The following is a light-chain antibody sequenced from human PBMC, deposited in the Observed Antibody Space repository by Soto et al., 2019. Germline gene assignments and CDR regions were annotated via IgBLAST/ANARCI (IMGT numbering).Light chain of an antibody. CDR1: QSVSSSY. J-gene: IGKJ3*01. Sequence: IVLTQYPGSLSLSPGERATLSCSASQSVSSSYLAWYQQKPGQAPRLLIYGASSRATGIPDRFSGSGSGTDFTLTISRLEPEDFAVYYCQQYGSSPPTFGPGTKVDIK. CDR2: GAS. V-gene: IGKV3-20*01. CDR3: QQYGSSPPT.